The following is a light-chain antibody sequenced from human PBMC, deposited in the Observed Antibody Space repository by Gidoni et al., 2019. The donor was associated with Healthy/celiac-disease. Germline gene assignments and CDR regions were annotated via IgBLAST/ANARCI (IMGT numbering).Light chain of an antibody. Sequence: IQMTQSPSTLPASVGDRVTITCRASQSISSWLAWYQQKPGKAPKLLIYDASSLESGVPSRFSGSGSVTEFTLTIISLQPDEFATYYCQQYNSYSCTFGQGTKLEIK. CDR2: DAS. J-gene: IGKJ2*01. V-gene: IGKV1-5*01. CDR1: QSISSW. CDR3: QQYNSYSCT.